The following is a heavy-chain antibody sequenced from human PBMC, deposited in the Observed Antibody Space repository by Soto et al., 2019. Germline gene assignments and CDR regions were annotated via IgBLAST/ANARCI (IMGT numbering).Heavy chain of an antibody. CDR2: ISGSGGST. D-gene: IGHD3-3*01. V-gene: IGHV3-23*01. CDR3: AKNSDYDFWSGYFY. Sequence: EVQLLESAGGLVHPGGSLRLSCAASGFTFSSYAMSWVRQAPGKGLEWVSAISGSGGSTYYADSVKGRFTISRDNSKNTLYLQMNSLRGEDTAVYYCAKNSDYDFWSGYFYWGQGTLVTVSS. J-gene: IGHJ4*02. CDR1: GFTFSSYA.